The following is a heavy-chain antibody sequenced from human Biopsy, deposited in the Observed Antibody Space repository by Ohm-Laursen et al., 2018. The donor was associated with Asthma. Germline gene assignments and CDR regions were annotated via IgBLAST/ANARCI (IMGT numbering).Heavy chain of an antibody. J-gene: IGHJ6*02. Sequence: PSETLSLTCSLSSGSGGYMRSGTYYWGWIRQPPGKGLEWIGSIHYSGTTYYNPSLESRVTVSADTSKNQFSLKLTSVTAADTAVYYCVRGSSSWHHGPFHYYCGMDVWGQGTTATVSS. CDR2: IHYSGTT. CDR1: SGSGGYMRSGTYY. V-gene: IGHV4-39*01. CDR3: VRGSSSWHHGPFHYYCGMDV. D-gene: IGHD6-13*01.